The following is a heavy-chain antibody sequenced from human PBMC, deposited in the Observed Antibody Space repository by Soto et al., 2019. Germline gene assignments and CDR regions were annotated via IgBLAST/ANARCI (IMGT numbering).Heavy chain of an antibody. V-gene: IGHV2-5*02. CDR1: GFSLSTSGVG. D-gene: IGHD6-13*01. Sequence: SGPTRVNPTQALTLTCTFSGFSLSTSGVGVGWIRQPPGKALEWLALIYWDDDKRYSPSLKSRLTITKDTSKNQVVLTMTNMDPVDTATYYCAHRGEKQLVLWVFDIWGKGTMVTVSS. CDR3: AHRGEKQLVLWVFDI. J-gene: IGHJ3*02. CDR2: IYWDDDK.